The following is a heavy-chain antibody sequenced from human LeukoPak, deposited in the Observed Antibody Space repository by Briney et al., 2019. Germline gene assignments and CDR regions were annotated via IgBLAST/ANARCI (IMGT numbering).Heavy chain of an antibody. D-gene: IGHD3-22*01. CDR1: GFTFNTYA. CDR3: ARGRYYYDSSGYPLYYFDY. CDR2: IYSGGST. J-gene: IGHJ4*02. Sequence: PGGSLRLSCAASGFTFNTYAMTWVRQAPGKGLEWVSVIYSGGSTYYADSVKGRFTISRDNSKNTLYLQMNSLRAEDTAVYYCARGRYYYDSSGYPLYYFDYWGQGTLVAVSS. V-gene: IGHV3-53*01.